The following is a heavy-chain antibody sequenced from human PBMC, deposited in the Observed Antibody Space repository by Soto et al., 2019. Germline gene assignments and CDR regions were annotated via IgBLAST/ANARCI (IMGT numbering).Heavy chain of an antibody. CDR2: IFHNGRT. Sequence: QVQLQESGPRLVKPSGTLSLTCVVSGGSLSVNNWWSWVRQSPGRGLEWIGEIFHNGRTSYNPSLRGQVTVSVDKSNNQFSLRLTSVTAADTAVYYCGKGNEALDVWGQGTTVIVS. CDR3: GKGNEALDV. D-gene: IGHD1-1*01. CDR1: GGSLSVNNW. V-gene: IGHV4-4*02. J-gene: IGHJ6*02.